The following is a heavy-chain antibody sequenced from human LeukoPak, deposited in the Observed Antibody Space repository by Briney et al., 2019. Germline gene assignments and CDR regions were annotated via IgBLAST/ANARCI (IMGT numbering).Heavy chain of an antibody. CDR1: GFTFSDYY. V-gene: IGHV3-11*03. CDR3: AKNYESGGGVPYGMDV. D-gene: IGHD3-16*01. J-gene: IGHJ6*02. Sequence: KPGGSLRLSCAASGFTFSDYYMNWIRQAPGKGLEWVSYISSSSDYTSYADSVKGRFTISRDNSKNTLYLQMSSLRDEDTAVYYCAKNYESGGGVPYGMDVWGQGTTVTVSS. CDR2: ISSSSDYT.